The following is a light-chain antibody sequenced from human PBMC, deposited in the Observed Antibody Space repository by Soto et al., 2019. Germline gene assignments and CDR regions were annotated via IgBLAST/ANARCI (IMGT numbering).Light chain of an antibody. CDR3: MQALQPPLT. CDR1: QSLLYSDGYNY. Sequence: DIVMTQSPLSLPVTPGEPASISCRSSQSLLYSDGYNYLDWYLQKPGQSPQLLIYLGSNRASGVHDRFSGSGSGTDFSLKISRVEAEDVGVYYCMQALQPPLTFGEGTKVEIK. V-gene: IGKV2-28*01. J-gene: IGKJ4*01. CDR2: LGS.